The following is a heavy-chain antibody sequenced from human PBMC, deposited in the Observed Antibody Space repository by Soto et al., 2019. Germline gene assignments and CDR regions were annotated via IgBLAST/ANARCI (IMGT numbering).Heavy chain of an antibody. CDR2: ISYTGRT. CDR1: GGSINSGAYY. J-gene: IGHJ5*02. D-gene: IGHD6-13*01. Sequence: QVQLQESGPGLVKPSQTLSLTCSVSGGSINSGAYYWGWIRQHPGKGLAWIGCISYTGRTYSNPSLQSRVTIALDMSESQFSLKLTSVTAADTAVYFCARVSATGTRWIDPWGQGTLVTVSP. V-gene: IGHV4-31*03. CDR3: ARVSATGTRWIDP.